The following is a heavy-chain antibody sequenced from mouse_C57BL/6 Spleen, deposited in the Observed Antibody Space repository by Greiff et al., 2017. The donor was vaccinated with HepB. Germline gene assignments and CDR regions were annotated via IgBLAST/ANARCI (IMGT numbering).Heavy chain of an antibody. J-gene: IGHJ2*01. CDR2: IYPGDGDT. CDR1: GYAFSSSW. D-gene: IGHD1-1*01. CDR3: AREGVWNTTVVAPFDY. Sequence: VQVVESGPELVKPGASVKISCKASGYAFSSSWMNWVKQRPGKGLEWIGRIYPGDGDTNYNGKFKGKATLTADKSSSTAYMQLSSLTSEDSAVYFCAREGVWNTTVVAPFDYWGQGTTLTVSS. V-gene: IGHV1-82*01.